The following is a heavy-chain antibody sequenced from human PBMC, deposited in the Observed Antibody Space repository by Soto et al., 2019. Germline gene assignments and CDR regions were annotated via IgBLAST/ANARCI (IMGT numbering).Heavy chain of an antibody. CDR2: IIPILGIA. J-gene: IGHJ4*02. Sequence: SVXVSCKASGGAFSSYTISWVRQAPGQGLEWMGRIIPILGIANYAQKFQGRVTITADKSTSTAYMELSSLRSEDTAVYYCARDTTANYFDYWGQGTLVTVSS. V-gene: IGHV1-69*04. CDR3: ARDTTANYFDY. CDR1: GGAFSSYT. D-gene: IGHD4-17*01.